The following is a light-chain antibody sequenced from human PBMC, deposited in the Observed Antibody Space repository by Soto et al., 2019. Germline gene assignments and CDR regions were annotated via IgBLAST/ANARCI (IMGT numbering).Light chain of an antibody. CDR1: QSVSSY. CDR3: QQRSNF. Sequence: EIVLTQSPATLSLSPGERATLSCRASQSVSSYLAWYQQKPGQAPRLLIYDASNRATGIPARFSGSGSGTDFTLTISSLEPEDFAVYCCQQRSNFFGGGTKVDIK. CDR2: DAS. V-gene: IGKV3-11*01. J-gene: IGKJ4*01.